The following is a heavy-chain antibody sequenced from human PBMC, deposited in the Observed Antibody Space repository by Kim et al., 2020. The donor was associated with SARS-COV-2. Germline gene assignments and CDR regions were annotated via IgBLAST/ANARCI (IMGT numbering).Heavy chain of an antibody. Sequence: YAGSVKGRFTVSRDNNKNTLDLQMNSLTAEDTALYYCAKDHQSSGWPTFDYWGQGTLVTVSS. D-gene: IGHD6-19*01. V-gene: IGHV3-23*01. J-gene: IGHJ4*02. CDR3: AKDHQSSGWPTFDY.